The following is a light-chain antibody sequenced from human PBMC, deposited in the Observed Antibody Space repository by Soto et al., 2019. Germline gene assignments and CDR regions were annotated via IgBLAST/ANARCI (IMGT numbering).Light chain of an antibody. CDR3: ISYKTDDTFV. CDR2: EAT. V-gene: IGLV2-14*01. Sequence: QSALTQPASVSGSPGQSITISCAGTRSDIGASNSVSWYQHLPGRSPTLIFYEATNRPSGVSERFSGSKAGDTASLTISGLQADDESEYFCISYKTDDTFVFGGGTKVTVL. J-gene: IGLJ1*01. CDR1: RSDIGASNS.